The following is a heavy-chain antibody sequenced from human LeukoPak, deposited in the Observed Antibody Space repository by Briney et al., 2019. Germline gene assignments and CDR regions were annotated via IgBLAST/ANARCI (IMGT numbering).Heavy chain of an antibody. CDR2: IKQDGSEK. D-gene: IGHD3-3*01. CDR3: ASYYDFWSGYGEVDV. CDR1: GFTFSSYW. J-gene: IGHJ6*04. V-gene: IGHV3-7*01. Sequence: GGSLRLSCAASGFTFSSYWMSWVRQAPGKGLEWVANIKQDGSEKYYVDSVKGRFTISRDNAKNSLYLQMNSLRAEDTAVYYCASYYDFWSGYGEVDVWGKGTTVTVSS.